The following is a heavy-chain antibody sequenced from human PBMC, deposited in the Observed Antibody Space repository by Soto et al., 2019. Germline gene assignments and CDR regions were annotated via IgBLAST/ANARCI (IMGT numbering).Heavy chain of an antibody. CDR1: GYTFTSYG. CDR3: ARGYYYDSSGLYSDY. J-gene: IGHJ4*02. V-gene: IGHV1-18*01. D-gene: IGHD3-22*01. CDR2: ISAYNGNT. Sequence: ASVKVSCKASGYTFTSYGSSWVRQAPGQGLEWMGWISAYNGNTNYAQKLQGRVTMTTDTSTSTAYMELRSLRSDDTAVYYCARGYYYDSSGLYSDYWGQGTLVTVSS.